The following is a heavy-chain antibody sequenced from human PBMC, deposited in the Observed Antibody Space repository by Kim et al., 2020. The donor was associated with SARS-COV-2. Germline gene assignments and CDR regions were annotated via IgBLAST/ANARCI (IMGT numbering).Heavy chain of an antibody. CDR2: GST. V-gene: IGHV4-59*09. CDR3: ARGRYTFEY. D-gene: IGHD1-20*01. Sequence: GSTTYNPSLKSRVTISVDTSKNQFSLNLSSVTAADTAVYYCARGRYTFEYWGQGTLVTVSS. J-gene: IGHJ4*02.